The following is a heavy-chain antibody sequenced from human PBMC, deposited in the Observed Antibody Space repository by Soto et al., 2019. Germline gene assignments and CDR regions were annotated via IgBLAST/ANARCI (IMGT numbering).Heavy chain of an antibody. CDR2: IYYTGSNT. V-gene: IGHV4-59*01. D-gene: IGHD1-26*01. CDR1: GGSINRFY. CDR3: ARVREGTTTYYFDY. J-gene: IGHJ4*02. Sequence: PSETLSLACSVSGGSINRFYWTWIRQSPGKGLEWIGYIYYTGSNTNYNPSLKSRVTISVDTSRNQFSLNLRSVTAADTAVYFCARVREGTTTYYFDYWGQGTLVTVSS.